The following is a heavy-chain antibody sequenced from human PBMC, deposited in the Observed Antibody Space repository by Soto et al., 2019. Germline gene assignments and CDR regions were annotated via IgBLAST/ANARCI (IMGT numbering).Heavy chain of an antibody. CDR3: TTNYEYWSGPSALGY. Sequence: EKGLEWVGRIKSKTDGGPTEYAAPVKGRFTISRDDSKNTLYLQMNSLKTEDTAVYYCTTNYEYWSGPSALGYSGQGTLVTV. V-gene: IGHV3-15*01. D-gene: IGHD3-3*01. J-gene: IGHJ4*02. CDR2: IKSKTDGGPT.